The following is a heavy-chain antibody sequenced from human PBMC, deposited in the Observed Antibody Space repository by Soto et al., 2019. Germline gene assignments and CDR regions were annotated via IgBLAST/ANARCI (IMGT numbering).Heavy chain of an antibody. V-gene: IGHV3-23*01. CDR3: AKAFFAAVTVTKGVYYYYYGIDV. Sequence: EVQLLESGGGLVQPGGSLKLSCAASGFSFSNFAVTWVRQAPGKGLEWVSTISGSGNSRYYADSVKGRFTVSRDNSKDTLYLQMNSLRAEDTAVYYCAKAFFAAVTVTKGVYYYYYGIDVWGHGTTVTVSS. CDR1: GFSFSNFA. J-gene: IGHJ6*02. CDR2: ISGSGNSR. D-gene: IGHD6-19*01.